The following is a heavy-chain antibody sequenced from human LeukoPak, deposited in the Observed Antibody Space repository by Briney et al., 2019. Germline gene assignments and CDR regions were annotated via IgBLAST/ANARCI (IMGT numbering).Heavy chain of an antibody. CDR3: ARAKYCSSTSCPRVNWFDP. CDR2: INPNSGGT. J-gene: IGHJ5*02. V-gene: IGHV1-2*02. CDR1: GYTFTGYY. Sequence: GASVKVSCKASGYTFTGYYMHWVRQAPGQGLEWMGWINPNSGGTNYAQKFQGRVTMTRDTSISTAYMELCRLRSDDTAVYYCARAKYCSSTSCPRVNWFDPWGQGTLVTVSS. D-gene: IGHD2-2*01.